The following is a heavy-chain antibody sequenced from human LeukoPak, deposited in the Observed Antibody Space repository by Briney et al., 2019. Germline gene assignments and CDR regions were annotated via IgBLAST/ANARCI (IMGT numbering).Heavy chain of an antibody. V-gene: IGHV3-7*01. Sequence: GVSLRLSSTASGFTFRTYAMSWFRLAPGKVLELVASIKEDGREKFYVGSVKGLFTIARDNAKNSLFLQMNSLRDEDTAVYYCARRKYYSDSSGYYYVHYYYGLDVWGQGTTVIVSS. CDR1: GFTFRTYA. CDR2: IKEDGREK. J-gene: IGHJ6*02. CDR3: ARRKYYSDSSGYYYVHYYYGLDV. D-gene: IGHD3-22*01.